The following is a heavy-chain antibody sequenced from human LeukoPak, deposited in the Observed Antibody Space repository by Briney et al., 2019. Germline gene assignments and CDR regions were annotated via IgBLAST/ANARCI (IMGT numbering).Heavy chain of an antibody. V-gene: IGHV5-51*01. Sequence: GESLKISCQGSGYSFSDYWIGWVRQMPGKGLELLGIIFPGDSDIRYSPSFQGQVTISADKSISTAYLQWSSLKASDTAMYYCARAEDYGGNSRDFDYWGQGTLVTVSS. CDR3: ARAEDYGGNSRDFDY. D-gene: IGHD4-23*01. CDR1: GYSFSDYW. J-gene: IGHJ4*02. CDR2: IFPGDSDI.